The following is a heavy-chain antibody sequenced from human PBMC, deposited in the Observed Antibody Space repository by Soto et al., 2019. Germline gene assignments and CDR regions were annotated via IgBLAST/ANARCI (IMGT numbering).Heavy chain of an antibody. J-gene: IGHJ4*02. D-gene: IGHD2-8*02. CDR1: KFTFSNYW. Sequence: GGSLRLSCVASKFTFSNYWMTWVRQAPGKGLEWVANIKEDGSEKYYVDSVKGRFTISRDNAKNSLYLQMNSLRAEDTAVYYCARVYCKYDYWGQGTLVTVSS. V-gene: IGHV3-7*01. CDR2: IKEDGSEK. CDR3: ARVYCKYDY.